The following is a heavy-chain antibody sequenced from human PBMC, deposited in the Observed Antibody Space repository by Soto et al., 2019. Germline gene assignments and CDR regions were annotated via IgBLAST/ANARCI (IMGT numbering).Heavy chain of an antibody. CDR3: ARESGDYVVDY. CDR1: GGSVSSGSYY. J-gene: IGHJ4*02. Sequence: SETLSLTCTVSGGSVSSGSYYWRWIRQPPGKGLEWIGYIYYSGSTNYNPSLKSRVTISVDTSKNQFSLKLSSVTAADTAVYYCARESGDYVVDYWGQGTLVTVSS. D-gene: IGHD4-17*01. V-gene: IGHV4-61*01. CDR2: IYYSGST.